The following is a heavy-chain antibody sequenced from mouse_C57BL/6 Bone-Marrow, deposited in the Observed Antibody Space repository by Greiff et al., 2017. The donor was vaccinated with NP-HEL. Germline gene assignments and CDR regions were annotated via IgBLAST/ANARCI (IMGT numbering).Heavy chain of an antibody. D-gene: IGHD2-4*01. Sequence: QVQLQQPGAELVKPGASVKLSCKASGYTFTSYWMHWVKQRPGQGLEWIGMIHPNSGSTNYNEKFKSKATLTVDKSSSTAYMQLRSLTSDDSAVYYCARERIDYDYDVAWFAYWGQGTLVTVSA. J-gene: IGHJ3*01. CDR2: IHPNSGST. CDR1: GYTFTSYW. CDR3: ARERIDYDYDVAWFAY. V-gene: IGHV1-64*01.